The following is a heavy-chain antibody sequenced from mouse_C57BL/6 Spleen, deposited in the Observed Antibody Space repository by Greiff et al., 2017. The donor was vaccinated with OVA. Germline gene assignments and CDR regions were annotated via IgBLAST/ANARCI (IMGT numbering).Heavy chain of an antibody. J-gene: IGHJ1*03. CDR1: GFNIKDYY. CDR2: IDPEDGDT. Sequence: EVKLMESGAELVRPGASVKLSCTASGFNIKDYYMHWVKQRPEQGLEWIGRIDPEDGDTDYAPKFQGKATMTADPSSNTAYLQLSSLTSEDTAVDYCTRQYYYGTNWYFDVWGTGTTVTVSS. CDR3: TRQYYYGTNWYFDV. V-gene: IGHV14-1*01. D-gene: IGHD1-1*01.